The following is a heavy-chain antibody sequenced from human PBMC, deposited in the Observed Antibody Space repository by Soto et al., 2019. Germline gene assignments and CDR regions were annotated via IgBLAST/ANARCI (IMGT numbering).Heavy chain of an antibody. V-gene: IGHV5-51*01. CDR3: ATAYVYDFENSNYYRDAFDI. D-gene: IGHD3-22*01. CDR2: MYPDDSDI. J-gene: IGHJ3*02. Sequence: ESLKISCKASGYSFSFYWIGWVRQMPGKGLEWMAIMYPDDSDIRYSPSFEAHVTISADKSTSTAFLQWSSLKASDTAMYYCATAYVYDFENSNYYRDAFDIWGQGTLVTVSS. CDR1: GYSFSFYW.